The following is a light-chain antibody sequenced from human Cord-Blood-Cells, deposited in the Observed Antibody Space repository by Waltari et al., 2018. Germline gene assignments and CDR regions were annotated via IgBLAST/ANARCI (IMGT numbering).Light chain of an antibody. J-gene: IGLJ1*01. V-gene: IGLV2-23*01. CDR2: EGS. CDR1: SSDLGSYNL. Sequence: QSALTQPASVSGSPGQSITISCTGTSSDLGSYNLISWYKQHPGKARKLMIYEGSKLPSRVSNRFSGSKSGNPASLTISWLHAEDEADYYCCSYAGSSTYVFGTGTMVTVL. CDR3: CSYAGSSTYV.